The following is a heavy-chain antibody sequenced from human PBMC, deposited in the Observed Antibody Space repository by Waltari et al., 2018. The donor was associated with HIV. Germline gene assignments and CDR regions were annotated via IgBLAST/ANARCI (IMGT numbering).Heavy chain of an antibody. CDR2: KSYDGIKK. J-gene: IGHJ4*02. Sequence: QVQLVESGGGVVQPGRSLRLSCAASGFPFSSYGMHWVRQAPGKGLEGVDVKSYDGIKKYYAGAGKGRFTISRDNSKNTLDLQMNSLRAEDTAVYYCAKDKGGVTYIFDYWGQGTLVTVSS. V-gene: IGHV3-30*18. CDR3: AKDKGGVTYIFDY. D-gene: IGHD1-1*01. CDR1: GFPFSSYG.